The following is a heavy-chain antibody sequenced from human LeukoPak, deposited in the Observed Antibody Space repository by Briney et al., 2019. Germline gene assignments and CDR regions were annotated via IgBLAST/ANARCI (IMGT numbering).Heavy chain of an antibody. D-gene: IGHD2-2*03. V-gene: IGHV3-23*01. J-gene: IGHJ4*02. CDR2: VGDSGGAT. Sequence: GGSLRLSCAASGFSFGTQVMTWVRQPPGKGLEWISTVGDSGGATYYSDSVKGRSTISRDNAKNTLYLQMNSLRAEDTALYYCAKFPFGTWISWGQGTLVTVSS. CDR1: GFSFGTQV. CDR3: AKFPFGTWIS.